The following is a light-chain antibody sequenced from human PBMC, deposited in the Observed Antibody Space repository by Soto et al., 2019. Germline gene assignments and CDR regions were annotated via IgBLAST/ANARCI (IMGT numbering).Light chain of an antibody. CDR2: DVS. J-gene: IGLJ1*01. CDR1: NSDIGGYNY. CDR3: SSYTSSGTPYV. Sequence: QSVLTQPASVSGSPGQSITISCTGTNSDIGGYNYVSWYQHHPGKAPKLMIYDVSNRPSGVSNRFSGSKSANTASLTISGLQAEDEADYYCSSYTSSGTPYVFATGTKLTVL. V-gene: IGLV2-14*03.